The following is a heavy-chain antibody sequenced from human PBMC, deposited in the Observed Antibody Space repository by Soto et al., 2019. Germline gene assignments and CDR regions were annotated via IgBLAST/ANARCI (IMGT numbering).Heavy chain of an antibody. D-gene: IGHD3-3*01. J-gene: IGHJ1*01. CDR3: ARVRADIWSGPDSEYVQH. CDR1: GGSISSYY. CDR2: IYYSGST. Sequence: QVQLQESGPGLVKPSETLSLTCTVSGGSISSYYWSWIRQPPGKGLEWIGYIYYSGSTNYNPSLKGPVTISVDTSKNQFSLKLSCVTAADTAVYYCARVRADIWSGPDSEYVQHWGQGTLVTVSS. V-gene: IGHV4-59*01.